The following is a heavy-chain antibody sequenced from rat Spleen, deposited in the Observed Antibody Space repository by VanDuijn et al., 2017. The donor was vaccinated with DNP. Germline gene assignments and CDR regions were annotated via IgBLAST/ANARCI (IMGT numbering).Heavy chain of an antibody. CDR2: INYDGGIT. V-gene: IGHV5-22*01. CDR1: GFTLTDYY. Sequence: EVQLVESGGGLVQPGSSLKLSCAASGFTLTDYYMAWVRQTPTKGLEWVAYINYDGGITNYADSVKGRFTISRDNAKNTLYLQMNSLRSEDMATYYCARHVLPLRVWDYWGQGVMVTVSS. CDR3: ARHVLPLRVWDY. D-gene: IGHD1-4*01. J-gene: IGHJ2*01.